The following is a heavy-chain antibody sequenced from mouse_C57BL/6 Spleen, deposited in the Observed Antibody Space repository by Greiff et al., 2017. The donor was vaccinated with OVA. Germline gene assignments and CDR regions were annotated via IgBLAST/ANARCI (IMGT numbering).Heavy chain of an antibody. CDR2: INPNNGGT. CDR1: GYTFTDYY. V-gene: IGHV1-26*01. D-gene: IGHD2-1*01. J-gene: IGHJ2*01. Sequence: VQLQQSGPELVKPGASVKISCKASGYTFTDYYMNWVKQSHGKSLEWIGDINPNNGGTSYNQKFKGKATLTVDKSSSTAYMELRSLTSEDSAVYYCAKGIYYGNRYYFDYWGQGTTLTVSS. CDR3: AKGIYYGNRYYFDY.